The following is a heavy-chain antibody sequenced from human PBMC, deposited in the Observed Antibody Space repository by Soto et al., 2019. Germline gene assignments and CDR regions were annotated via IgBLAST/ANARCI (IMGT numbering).Heavy chain of an antibody. V-gene: IGHV3-74*01. CDR1: GFTFSSYW. J-gene: IGHJ4*02. CDR2: ISSDMSST. Sequence: EMQLVESGGGLVQPGGSRRLSCAASGFTFSSYWMHWVRQAPGKGLVWVSRISSDMSSTSYADSVKGRFTISRDNAKNTLYLQMDSLRAEDTAVYYCARGIGYSAQDSWGQGILVTVSS. D-gene: IGHD1-1*01. CDR3: ARGIGYSAQDS.